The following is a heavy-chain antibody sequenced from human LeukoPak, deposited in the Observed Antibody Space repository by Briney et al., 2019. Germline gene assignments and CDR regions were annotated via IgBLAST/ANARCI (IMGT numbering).Heavy chain of an antibody. J-gene: IGHJ4*02. CDR1: GGSISRYY. D-gene: IGHD3-3*01. CDR3: ARSATYDFWSGYYTHYFDY. V-gene: IGHV4-59*01. Sequence: KPSETLSLTCTVSGGSISRYYWSWIRQPPGKGLQWIRYIYYSGSTNYNPSLKSRVTISVDTSKNQFSLKLNSVTAADTAVYYCARSATYDFWSGYYTHYFDYWGQGTLVTVSS. CDR2: IYYSGST.